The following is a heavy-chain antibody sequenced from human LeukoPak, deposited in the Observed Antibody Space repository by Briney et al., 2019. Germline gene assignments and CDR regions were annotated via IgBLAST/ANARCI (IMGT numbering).Heavy chain of an antibody. D-gene: IGHD3-22*01. Sequence: PSETLSLTCTVSGGSISSYYWSWIRQPAGKGLEWIGRIYTSGSTNYNPSLKSRVTMSVDTSNNQFSLKLSSVTAADTAVYFCARGPYSYDSSGAFDIWGQGTMVTVSS. CDR3: ARGPYSYDSSGAFDI. V-gene: IGHV4-4*07. CDR2: IYTSGST. CDR1: GGSISSYY. J-gene: IGHJ3*02.